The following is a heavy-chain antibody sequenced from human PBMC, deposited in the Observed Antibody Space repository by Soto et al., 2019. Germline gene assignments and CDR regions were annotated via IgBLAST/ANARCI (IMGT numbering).Heavy chain of an antibody. Sequence: QLQLQESGPGLVKPSETLSLTCTVSGGSISSSSYYWGWIRQPPGKGLEWIGSIYYSGSTYYNPSLKSRVTISVDTSKNQFSLKLSSVTAADTAVYYCARHWKEESDDYVWGSYLYYYYYYGMDVWGQGTTVTVSS. D-gene: IGHD3-16*02. CDR1: GGSISSSSYY. CDR2: IYYSGST. J-gene: IGHJ6*02. V-gene: IGHV4-39*01. CDR3: ARHWKEESDDYVWGSYLYYYYYYGMDV.